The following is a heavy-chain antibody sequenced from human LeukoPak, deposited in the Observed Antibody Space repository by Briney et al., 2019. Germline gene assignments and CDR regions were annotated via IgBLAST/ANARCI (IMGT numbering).Heavy chain of an antibody. Sequence: GGSLRLSCAASGFTFSDYYMSWIRQAPGKGLEWVSSISSSSSYIYYADSVKGRFTISRDNAKNSLYLQMNSLRAEDTAVYYCAREGARGYSYGTRDWGQGTLVTVSS. CDR1: GFTFSDYY. CDR2: ISSSSSYI. J-gene: IGHJ4*02. D-gene: IGHD5-18*01. V-gene: IGHV3-11*06. CDR3: AREGARGYSYGTRD.